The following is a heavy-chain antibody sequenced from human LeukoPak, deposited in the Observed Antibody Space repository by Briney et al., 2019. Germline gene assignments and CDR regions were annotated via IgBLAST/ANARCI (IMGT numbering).Heavy chain of an antibody. Sequence: SETRSLTCTVSGGSISSSSYYWGWIRQPPGKGLELIGSIYYSGSTYYNPSLKSRVPISVDTSKNQCSLKLSAVTAADTAVYYCARVEGATTSAFDIWGQGTMVSVSS. J-gene: IGHJ3*02. CDR3: ARVEGATTSAFDI. CDR2: IYYSGST. CDR1: GGSISSSSYY. V-gene: IGHV4-39*07. D-gene: IGHD1-26*01.